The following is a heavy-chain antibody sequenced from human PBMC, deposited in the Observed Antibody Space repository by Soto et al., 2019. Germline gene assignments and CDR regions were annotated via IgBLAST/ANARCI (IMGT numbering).Heavy chain of an antibody. CDR1: GYTFTSYD. D-gene: IGHD2-15*01. V-gene: IGHV1-8*01. Sequence: ASVKVSCKASGYTFTSYDINCVRQATGQGLEWMGWMNPNSGNTGYAQKFQGRVTMTRNTSISTAYMELSSLRSEDTAVYYCARAIEKDIVVVVAAAYYYYMDVWGKGTTVTVSS. J-gene: IGHJ6*03. CDR2: MNPNSGNT. CDR3: ARAIEKDIVVVVAAAYYYYMDV.